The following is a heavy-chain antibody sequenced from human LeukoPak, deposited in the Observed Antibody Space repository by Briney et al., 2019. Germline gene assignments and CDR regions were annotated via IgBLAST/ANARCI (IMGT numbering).Heavy chain of an antibody. Sequence: ASVKVSCKASGYTFTSYGISWVRQAPGQGLEWMGWISAYNGNTNYAQKLQGRVTMTTDTSTSTAYMELRSLRSDDTAVYYCALYYYDSSGYYPNDYWGQGTLVTVSS. CDR3: ALYYYDSSGYYPNDY. CDR2: ISAYNGNT. J-gene: IGHJ4*02. D-gene: IGHD3-22*01. V-gene: IGHV1-18*01. CDR1: GYTFTSYG.